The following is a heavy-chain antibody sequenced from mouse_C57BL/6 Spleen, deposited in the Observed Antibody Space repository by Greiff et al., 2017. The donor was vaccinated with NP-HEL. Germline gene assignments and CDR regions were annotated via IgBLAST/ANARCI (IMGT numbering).Heavy chain of an antibody. V-gene: IGHV1-80*01. D-gene: IGHD1-1*01. J-gene: IGHJ1*03. CDR1: GYAFSSYW. Sequence: LVESGAELVKPGASVKISCKASGYAFSSYWMNWVKQRPGKGLEWIGQIYPGDGDTNYNGKFKGKATLTADKSSSTAYMQLSSLTSEDSAVYFCARSGTTGAFDVWGTGTTVTVSS. CDR3: ARSGTTGAFDV. CDR2: IYPGDGDT.